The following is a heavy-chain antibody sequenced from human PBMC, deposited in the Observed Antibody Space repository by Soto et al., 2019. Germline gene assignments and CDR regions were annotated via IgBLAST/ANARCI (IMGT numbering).Heavy chain of an antibody. CDR1: GDSISSNNW. J-gene: IGHJ5*02. Sequence: KSSETLSLTCAVSGDSISSNNWWSWVRQPPGKGLEWIGEGYHSGGTNYNPSLKSRVTISVDVVKNQFSLSLTSVTAADTAVYYCVRARNDWNGWFDPWGQGTLVTVSS. CDR3: VRARNDWNGWFDP. D-gene: IGHD1-1*01. V-gene: IGHV4-4*02. CDR2: GYHSGGT.